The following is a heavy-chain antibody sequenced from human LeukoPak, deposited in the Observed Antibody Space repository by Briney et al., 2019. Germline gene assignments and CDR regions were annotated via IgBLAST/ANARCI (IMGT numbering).Heavy chain of an antibody. CDR3: IVVVPAANVDAFDI. J-gene: IGHJ3*02. CDR1: GFTFSSYA. Sequence: PGGSLRLSCAASGFTFSSYAMSWVRQAPGKGLEWVSAISGSGGSTYYADSVKGRFTISRDNSKNTLYLRMNSLKTEDTAVCYCIVVVPAANVDAFDIWGQGTMVTVSS. CDR2: ISGSGGST. V-gene: IGHV3-23*01. D-gene: IGHD2-2*01.